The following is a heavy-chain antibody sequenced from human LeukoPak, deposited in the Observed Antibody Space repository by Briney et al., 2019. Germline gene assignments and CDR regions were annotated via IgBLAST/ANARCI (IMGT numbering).Heavy chain of an antibody. V-gene: IGHV3-48*01. D-gene: IGHD3-10*01. Sequence: GGSLRLSCAASGLTISSYSMSWVRQAPGKGLQWVSYINSSSSTIYYSYSVKGRFTISRDNAKNSLYLQMNSLRAEDTAVYYCARDGSGSAVFDYWGQGTLVTVSS. CDR2: INSSSSTI. CDR3: ARDGSGSAVFDY. J-gene: IGHJ4*02. CDR1: GLTISSYS.